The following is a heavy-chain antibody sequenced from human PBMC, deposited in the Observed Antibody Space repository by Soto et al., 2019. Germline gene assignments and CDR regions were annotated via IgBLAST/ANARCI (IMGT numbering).Heavy chain of an antibody. CDR1: GFTFSSYW. CDR2: IKKNRSAK. J-gene: IGHJ6*02. CDR3: ARDNPRSSGWDV. Sequence: GGSLRLSCAASGFTFSSYWMSWVRQAPGKGLEWVANIKKNRSAKYYVDSVKGRFTISRDNAKNSLYLQMNSLRDEDTAVYYCARDNPRSSGWDVWGQGTTVTVSS. V-gene: IGHV3-7*01.